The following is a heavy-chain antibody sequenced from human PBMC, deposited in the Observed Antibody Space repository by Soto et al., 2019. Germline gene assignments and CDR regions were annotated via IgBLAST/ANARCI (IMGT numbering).Heavy chain of an antibody. J-gene: IGHJ4*02. CDR1: GFTFSLCA. V-gene: IGHV3-23*01. CDR2: MRSSGGDT. CDR3: AKGPSTSYYYFDL. Sequence: EVQVLESGGGLVQPGGSLRLSCAASGFTFSLCAMSWVRQAPGKGLEWVSSMRSSGGDTYYADSVRGRLTISRDASKTTLYLQLNSLRVEDTALYYCAKGPSTSYYYFDLWGQGTRVTVSS. D-gene: IGHD2-2*01.